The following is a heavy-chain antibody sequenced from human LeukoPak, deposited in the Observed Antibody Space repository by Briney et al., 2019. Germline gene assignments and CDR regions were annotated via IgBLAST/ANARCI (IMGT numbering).Heavy chain of an antibody. V-gene: IGHV1-69*13. Sequence: SVKVSCKASGGTFSSYAISWVRQAPGQGLEWMGGIIPIFGTANYAQKFQGRVTITADESTSTAYMELSSLRSEDTAVYYCARGRGDYVLNWFDPWGQGTLVTDSS. CDR3: ARGRGDYVLNWFDP. D-gene: IGHD4-17*01. J-gene: IGHJ5*02. CDR1: GGTFSSYA. CDR2: IIPIFGTA.